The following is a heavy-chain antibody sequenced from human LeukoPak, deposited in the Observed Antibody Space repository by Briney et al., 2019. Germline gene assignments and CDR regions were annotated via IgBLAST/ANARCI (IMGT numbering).Heavy chain of an antibody. Sequence: PGGSLRFSCAASGCTFSSYGMSWVRQAPGKGLEWVSAISGSGGSTDYADSVKGRFTISRDNSKNTLYLQMNSLRAEDTAVYYCAKDRLYDILTGYLDYWGQGTLVTVSS. V-gene: IGHV3-23*01. CDR2: ISGSGGST. D-gene: IGHD3-9*01. CDR3: AKDRLYDILTGYLDY. J-gene: IGHJ4*02. CDR1: GCTFSSYG.